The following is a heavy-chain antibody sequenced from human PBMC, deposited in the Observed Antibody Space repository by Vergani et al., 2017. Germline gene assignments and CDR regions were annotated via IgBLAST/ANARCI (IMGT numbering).Heavy chain of an antibody. CDR1: GFTFSSYA. V-gene: IGHV3-23*01. CDR2: ISGSGGST. Sequence: EVQLLESGGGLVQPGGSLRLSCAASGFTFSSYAMSWVRQAPGKGLEWVSAISGSGGSTYYADSVKGRFTISRDNCKNTLYLQMNSLRAEDTAVYYCAKDPMITFGGVIVELDYWGQGTLVTVSS. D-gene: IGHD3-16*02. J-gene: IGHJ4*02. CDR3: AKDPMITFGGVIVELDY.